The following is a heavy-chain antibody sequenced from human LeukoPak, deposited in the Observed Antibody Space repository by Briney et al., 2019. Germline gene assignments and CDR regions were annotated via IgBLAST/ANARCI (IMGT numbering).Heavy chain of an antibody. V-gene: IGHV3-30*03. CDR3: ARGVYCSSTSCYVCGSAFDI. J-gene: IGHJ3*02. D-gene: IGHD2-2*01. CDR2: ISYDGSNK. Sequence: GRSLRLSRAASGFTLSKYGMHWVRQAPGKGLEWVAVISYDGSNKYYADSVKGRFTLPRDNSKNTLYLQMNSLRAEDTAVYYCARGVYCSSTSCYVCGSAFDIWGQGTMVTVSS. CDR1: GFTLSKYG.